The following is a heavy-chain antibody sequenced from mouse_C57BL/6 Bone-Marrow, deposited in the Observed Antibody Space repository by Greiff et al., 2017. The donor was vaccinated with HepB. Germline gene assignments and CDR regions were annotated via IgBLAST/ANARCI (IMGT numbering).Heavy chain of an antibody. CDR3: ARLLRYLDYFDY. V-gene: IGHV1-63*01. CDR1: GYTFTNYW. Sequence: VMLVDSGAELVRPGTSVKMSCKASGYTFTNYWIGWAKQRPGHGLEWIGDIYPGGGYTNYNEKFKGKATLTADKSSSTAYMQFSRLTSEDSAIYYCARLLRYLDYFDYWGQGTTLTVSS. J-gene: IGHJ2*01. D-gene: IGHD1-1*01. CDR2: IYPGGGYT.